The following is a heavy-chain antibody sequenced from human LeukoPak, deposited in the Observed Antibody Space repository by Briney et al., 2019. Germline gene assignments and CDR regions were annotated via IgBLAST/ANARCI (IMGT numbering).Heavy chain of an antibody. J-gene: IGHJ5*02. CDR2: IKQDGSEK. CDR1: GFTFSSYW. D-gene: IGHD2-2*01. V-gene: IGHV3-7*01. CDR3: ARDQYCSSTSCQTNWFDP. Sequence: GGSLRLSCAASGFTFSSYWMSWVRQAPGKGLEWVANIKQDGSEKYYVDSVKGRFTISRDNAKNSLYLQMNSLRAEDTAVYYCARDQYCSSTSCQTNWFDPWGQGTLVTVSS.